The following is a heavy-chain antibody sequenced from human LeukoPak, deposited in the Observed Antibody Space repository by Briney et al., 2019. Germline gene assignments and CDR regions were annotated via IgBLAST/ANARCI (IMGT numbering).Heavy chain of an antibody. CDR2: INPNSGGT. J-gene: IGHJ3*02. D-gene: IGHD3-3*01. CDR3: ARGGDYDFWSGYYSDAFDI. V-gene: IGHV1-2*02. CDR1: GYTFTGYY. Sequence: ASVKVSCKASGYTFTGYYMHWVRQAPGQGLEWMGWINPNSGGTNYAQKFQGRVTMTRDTSISTAYMELSRLRYDDTAVYYCARGGDYDFWSGYYSDAFDIWGQGTMVTVSS.